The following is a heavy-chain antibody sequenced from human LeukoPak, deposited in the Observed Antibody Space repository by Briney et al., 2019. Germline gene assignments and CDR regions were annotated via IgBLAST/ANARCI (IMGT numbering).Heavy chain of an antibody. J-gene: IGHJ4*02. CDR2: ISAGNGDT. Sequence: ASVKVSCTASGFTFTSYAFHWVRQAPGQRLDWMGLISAGNGDTKYSQRFQDRVTITRDTSSITAYMEISSLRSDDTGVYYCARVGSEALDYWGQGTLVTVSS. D-gene: IGHD3-10*01. CDR1: GFTFTSYA. CDR3: ARVGSEALDY. V-gene: IGHV1-3*01.